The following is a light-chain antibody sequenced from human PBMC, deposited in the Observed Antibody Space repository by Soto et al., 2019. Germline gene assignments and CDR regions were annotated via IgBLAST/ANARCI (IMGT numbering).Light chain of an antibody. J-gene: IGLJ2*01. CDR2: EVN. CDR3: SSYAGRNTYVV. CDR1: SSDVGGYNY. Sequence: QSALTQPPSASGSPGQSVTISCTGTSSDVGGYNYVSWYQQHPGKAPKLMIYEVNKRPSGVPDRSSGSKSGNAASLTVSGLQAEDEADYYCSSYAGRNTYVVFGGGTKLTVL. V-gene: IGLV2-8*01.